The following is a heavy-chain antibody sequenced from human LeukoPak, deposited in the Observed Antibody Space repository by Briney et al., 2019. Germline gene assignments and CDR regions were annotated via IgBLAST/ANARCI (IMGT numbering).Heavy chain of an antibody. Sequence: GGSLRLSCAASGFTFSSYSMNWVRQAPGKGLEWVSYISSSSSTIYYADSVKGRFTISRDNAKSSLYLQMNSLRAEDTAVYYCARDSGFGEFFYWGQGTLVTVSS. D-gene: IGHD3-10*01. CDR2: ISSSSSTI. CDR3: ARDSGFGEFFY. CDR1: GFTFSSYS. V-gene: IGHV3-48*01. J-gene: IGHJ4*02.